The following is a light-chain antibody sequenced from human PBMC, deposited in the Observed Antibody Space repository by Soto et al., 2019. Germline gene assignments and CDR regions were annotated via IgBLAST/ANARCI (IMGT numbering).Light chain of an antibody. J-gene: IGLJ2*01. V-gene: IGLV2-8*01. Sequence: QSVLTQPPSASGSPGQSVTISCTGTSSDVGAYNYVSWYQQHPGKAPKLMIHEVSKRPSGVPDRFSGSKSGNTASLTVSGLQAEDEADYYCSSYAGNDIVVFGGGTKLTVL. CDR2: EVS. CDR1: SSDVGAYNY. CDR3: SSYAGNDIVV.